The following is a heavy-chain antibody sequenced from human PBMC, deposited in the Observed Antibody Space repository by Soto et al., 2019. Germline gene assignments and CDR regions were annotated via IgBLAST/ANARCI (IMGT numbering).Heavy chain of an antibody. CDR1: GDSFSRST. Sequence: SVKVSCKASGDSFSRSTFSWVRQAPGQGLEWMGRFIPMLGIANYAQTFQGRVTITADKSTSTAYMDLSSLRSEDTAVYYCAILYDDTSVKFDYCGQGTLVTV. D-gene: IGHD3-3*01. CDR2: FIPMLGIA. V-gene: IGHV1-69*02. J-gene: IGHJ4*02. CDR3: AILYDDTSVKFDY.